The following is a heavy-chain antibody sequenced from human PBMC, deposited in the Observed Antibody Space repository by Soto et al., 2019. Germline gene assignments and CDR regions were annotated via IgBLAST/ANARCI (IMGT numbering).Heavy chain of an antibody. J-gene: IGHJ4*02. CDR3: AREGFVVVDY. V-gene: IGHV4-34*01. CDR2: INHSGST. Sequence: PSQTLSLTCAVYGGSFIGYYWSWIRHPPGKGLEWTGEINHSGSTNYNPSLKSRVTISVDTSKNQFSLQLSPVTPAYTAVYYCAREGFVVVDYWGQGTLVTVSS. CDR1: GGSFIGYY. D-gene: IGHD2-2*01.